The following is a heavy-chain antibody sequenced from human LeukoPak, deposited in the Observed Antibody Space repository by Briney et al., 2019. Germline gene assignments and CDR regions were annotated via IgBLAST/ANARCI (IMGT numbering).Heavy chain of an antibody. J-gene: IGHJ4*02. D-gene: IGHD6-13*01. CDR2: IYYSGST. CDR3: ARIYLQLVDY. V-gene: IGHV4-39*01. CDR1: GGSISSSSYY. Sequence: SETLSLTCIVSGGSISSSSYYWGWIRQPPGKGLEWIGSIYYSGSTYYNPSLKSRVTVSVDTSKNQFSLKLSSVTAADTAVYYCARIYLQLVDYWGQGTLVTVSS.